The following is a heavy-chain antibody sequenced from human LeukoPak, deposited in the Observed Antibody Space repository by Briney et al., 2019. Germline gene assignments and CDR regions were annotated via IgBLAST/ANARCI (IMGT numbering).Heavy chain of an antibody. Sequence: SETLSLTCAVYGGSFSGYYWSWIRQPPGKGLEWIGEINHSGSTNYKPSLKSRVTISVDTSKNQFSLKLSSVTAADTAVYYCARVSVKTTLSHWGQGTLVTVSS. V-gene: IGHV4-34*01. CDR3: ARVSVKTTLSH. CDR1: GGSFSGYY. CDR2: INHSGST. D-gene: IGHD4-17*01. J-gene: IGHJ4*02.